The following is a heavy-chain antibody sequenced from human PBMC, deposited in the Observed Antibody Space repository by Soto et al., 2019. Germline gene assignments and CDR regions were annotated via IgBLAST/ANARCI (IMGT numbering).Heavy chain of an antibody. D-gene: IGHD3-3*01. CDR1: GGSFSGYY. V-gene: IGHV4-34*01. CDR2: INHSGST. CDR3: ARVNMRITIFGVTPGWFDP. Sequence: SETLSLTCAVYGGSFSGYYWSWIRQPPGKGLEWIGEINHSGSTNYNPSLKSRVTISVDTSKNQFSLKLSSVTAADTAVYYCARVNMRITIFGVTPGWFDPWGQGTLVTVSS. J-gene: IGHJ5*02.